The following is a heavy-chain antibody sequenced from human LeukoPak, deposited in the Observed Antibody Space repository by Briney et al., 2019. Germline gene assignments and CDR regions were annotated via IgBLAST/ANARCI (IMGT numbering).Heavy chain of an antibody. CDR1: GGSISSYY. J-gene: IGHJ3*02. CDR3: ARAERGTLGYCSGGSCYDPSDAFDI. Sequence: PSETLSLTCTVSGGSISSYYWSWIRQPAGKGLEWIGRIYTSGSTNYNPSLKSRVTISVDTSKNQFSLRLSSVTAADTAVYYCARAERGTLGYCSGGSCYDPSDAFDIWGQGTMVTVSS. CDR2: IYTSGST. V-gene: IGHV4-4*07. D-gene: IGHD2-15*01.